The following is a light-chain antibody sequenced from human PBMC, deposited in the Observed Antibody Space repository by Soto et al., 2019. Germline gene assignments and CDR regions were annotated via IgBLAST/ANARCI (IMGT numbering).Light chain of an antibody. V-gene: IGLV1-44*01. J-gene: IGLJ1*01. CDR2: TNN. CDR1: TSNIESHP. CDR3: ATWDDSRNGV. Sequence: QSVLTQPPSASGTPGQRITISCSGDTSNIESHPVNWFQQVPGAAPKLLIRTNNQRPSGVPDRFSGSKSGASASLAIRGLQSEDEGTYYCATWDDSRNGVFGSGTKVT.